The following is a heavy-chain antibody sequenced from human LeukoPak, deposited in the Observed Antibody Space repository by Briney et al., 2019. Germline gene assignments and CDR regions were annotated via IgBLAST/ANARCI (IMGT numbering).Heavy chain of an antibody. CDR1: GYTFTGYY. Sequence: ASVKVSCKASGYTFTGYYMHWVRQAPGQGLEWMGWINPNSGGTNNAQKFQGRVTMTRDTSISTADMELSRLRSDDTAVYYCARDHSSGWYGDYWGQGTLVTVSS. D-gene: IGHD6-19*01. V-gene: IGHV1-2*02. J-gene: IGHJ4*02. CDR3: ARDHSSGWYGDY. CDR2: INPNSGGT.